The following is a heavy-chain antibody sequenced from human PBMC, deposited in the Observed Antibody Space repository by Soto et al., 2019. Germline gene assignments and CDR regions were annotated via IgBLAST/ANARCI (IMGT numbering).Heavy chain of an antibody. V-gene: IGHV3-9*01. D-gene: IGHD3-3*01. CDR2: ISWNSENI. Sequence: EVQLVESGGDLVQPGRSLRLSCAASGFTFDDYPMHWVRQAPGKGLEWVSGISWNSENIGYADSVKGRFTISRDNAKKTLYLQMSGLRADDTALYFCVKDGLKAFFGLVYDGVNVWGRGTMVTVSS. CDR1: GFTFDDYP. CDR3: VKDGLKAFFGLVYDGVNV. J-gene: IGHJ3*01.